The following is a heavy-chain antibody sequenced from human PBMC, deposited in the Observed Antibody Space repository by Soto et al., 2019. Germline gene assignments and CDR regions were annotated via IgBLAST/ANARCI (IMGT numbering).Heavy chain of an antibody. CDR3: ARDYYDSSGYPYDAFDI. CDR2: ISSSSTI. CDR1: GFTFSSYS. V-gene: IGHV3-48*02. D-gene: IGHD3-22*01. J-gene: IGHJ3*02. Sequence: EVQLVESGGGLVQPGGSLRLSCAASGFTFSSYSMNWVRQAPGKGLEWVSYISSSSTIYYADSVKGRFTISRDNAKNSLYLQMNSLRDEDTAVYYCARDYYDSSGYPYDAFDIWGQGTMVTVSS.